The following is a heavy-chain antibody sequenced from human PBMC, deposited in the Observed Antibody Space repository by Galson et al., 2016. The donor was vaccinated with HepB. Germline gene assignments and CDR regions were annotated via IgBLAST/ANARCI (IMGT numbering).Heavy chain of an antibody. D-gene: IGHD6-13*01. J-gene: IGHJ6*02. CDR3: ARYQYSSSLDYYHGMDV. CDR2: TSGTGGST. V-gene: IGHV3-23*01. CDR1: GFTFSSYA. Sequence: LRLSCAASGFTFSSYATGWVRQAPVKGLEWVLGTSGTGGSTYYADSVKGRFTISRDNSKNTLYLQMNSLRAEDTAVYYCARYQYSSSLDYYHGMDVWGQGTTVTVSS.